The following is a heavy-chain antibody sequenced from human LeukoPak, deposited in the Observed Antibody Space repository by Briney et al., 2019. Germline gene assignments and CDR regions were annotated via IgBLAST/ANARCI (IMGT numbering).Heavy chain of an antibody. CDR3: ARREDSSGWYRDAFDI. J-gene: IGHJ3*02. Sequence: GESLKISCKGSGYSFTSYWIGWVRQMPGKGLEWMGIIYPGDSDTRYSPSFQGQVTISADKSISTAYLQWSSLKASDTAMYYCARREDSSGWYRDAFDIWGQGTMVTVSS. D-gene: IGHD6-19*01. CDR2: IYPGDSDT. V-gene: IGHV5-51*01. CDR1: GYSFTSYW.